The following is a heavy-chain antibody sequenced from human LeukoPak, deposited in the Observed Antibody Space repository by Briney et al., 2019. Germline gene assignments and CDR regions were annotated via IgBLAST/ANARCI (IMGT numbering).Heavy chain of an antibody. Sequence: SETLSLTCTVSGGSISSYYWSWFRQPPGKGLEWIGYIYSSGSTTYNPSLKSRVTISVDPSNNRFSLKLTSVTAADTAMYFCARDRTAFDMWGQGTMVTVS. CDR1: GGSISSYY. J-gene: IGHJ3*02. CDR3: ARDRTAFDM. V-gene: IGHV4-59*01. CDR2: IYSSGST.